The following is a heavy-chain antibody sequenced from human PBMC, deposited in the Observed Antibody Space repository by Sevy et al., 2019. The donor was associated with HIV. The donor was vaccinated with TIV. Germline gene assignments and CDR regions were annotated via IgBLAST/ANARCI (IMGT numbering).Heavy chain of an antibody. CDR2: ISSNGDNT. CDR3: ARGPEWELTSFLSH. D-gene: IGHD1-26*01. CDR1: GFTFRTYA. V-gene: IGHV3-30-3*01. J-gene: IGHJ4*02. Sequence: GGSLRLSCAASGFTFRTYALHWVRQGPGRGLEWLALISSNGDNTFYENSVRGRLTVSRDNSMNTLSLQMSSLTAEDTAVYYCARGPEWELTSFLSHWGQGTLVTVSS.